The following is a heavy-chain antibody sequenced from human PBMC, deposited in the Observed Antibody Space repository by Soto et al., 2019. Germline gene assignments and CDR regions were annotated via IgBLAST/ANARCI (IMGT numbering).Heavy chain of an antibody. CDR1: GGSFSGYC. CDR3: ARLRFLEWLSRGYYYYYGMDV. J-gene: IGHJ6*02. CDR2: INHSGST. D-gene: IGHD3-3*01. V-gene: IGHV4-34*01. Sequence: SETLSLTCAVYGGSFSGYCWSWIRQPPGKGLEWIGEINHSGSTNYNPSLKSRVTISVDTSKNQFSLKLSSVTAADTAVYYCARLRFLEWLSRGYYYYYGMDVWGQGTTVTVSS.